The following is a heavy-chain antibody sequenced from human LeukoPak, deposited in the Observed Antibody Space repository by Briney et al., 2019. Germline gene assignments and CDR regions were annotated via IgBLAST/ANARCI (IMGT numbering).Heavy chain of an antibody. J-gene: IGHJ3*02. CDR2: ISRSGSPI. V-gene: IGHV3-48*03. CDR3: ARGRPGAFDI. Sequence: GGSLRLSCAASGFTFSSFEMNWVRQAPGKGLKWVSYISRSGSPIYYADSVKGRFPISRDNAKNSLYLQMNSLRVEDTAVYYCARGRPGAFDIWGQGTMVTVSS. CDR1: GFTFSSFE.